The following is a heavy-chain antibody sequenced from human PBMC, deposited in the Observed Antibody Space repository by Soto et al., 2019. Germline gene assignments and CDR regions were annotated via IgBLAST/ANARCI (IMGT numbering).Heavy chain of an antibody. D-gene: IGHD3-3*01. J-gene: IGHJ4*02. CDR2: MNPNSGNT. CDR3: ARNYGGGLTIFGVAVDY. Sequence: ASVKVSCKASGYTFTSYDINWVRQATGQGLEWMGWMNPNSGNTGYAQKFQGRVTMTRNTSISTAYMELSSLRSEDTAVYYCARNYGGGLTIFGVAVDYWGQGTLVTVSS. CDR1: GYTFTSYD. V-gene: IGHV1-8*01.